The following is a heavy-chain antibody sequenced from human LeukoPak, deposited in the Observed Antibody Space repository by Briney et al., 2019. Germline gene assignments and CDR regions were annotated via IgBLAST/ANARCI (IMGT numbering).Heavy chain of an antibody. Sequence: GGSLRLSCAASGFTFSDYWMSWVRQAPGKGLQWVANIKQDGSEKHYVDSVKGRFTVSRDNAKNSLYLQMNTQRAEDTAVYYCARLRSSPSSFAYWGQGTLVTVSS. CDR2: IKQDGSEK. CDR3: ARLRSSPSSFAY. D-gene: IGHD6-6*01. CDR1: GFTFSDYW. J-gene: IGHJ4*02. V-gene: IGHV3-7*05.